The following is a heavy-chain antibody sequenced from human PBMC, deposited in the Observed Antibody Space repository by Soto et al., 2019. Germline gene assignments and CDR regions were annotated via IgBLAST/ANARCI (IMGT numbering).Heavy chain of an antibody. CDR2: IYYSGST. D-gene: IGHD3-10*01. Sequence: SETLSLTCTVSGGSISSSSYYWGWIRQPPGKGLEWIGSIYYSGSTYCNPSLKSRVTISVDTSKNQFSLKLSSVTAADTAVYYCASGMVRGVKLYYFGMDVWGQGTTVTVSS. CDR1: GGSISSSSYY. V-gene: IGHV4-39*01. J-gene: IGHJ6*02. CDR3: ASGMVRGVKLYYFGMDV.